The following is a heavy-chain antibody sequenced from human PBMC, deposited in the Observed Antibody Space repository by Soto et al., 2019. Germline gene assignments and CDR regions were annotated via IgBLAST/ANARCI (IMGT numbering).Heavy chain of an antibody. Sequence: QVYLHQSGPGLVKPSGTQSLTCAVSGDSISSTHWWTWVRQTPGKGLEWIGEVYHSGSTSYNPSLKIRVTISVDKSNNQFSLKLTSVTAAATAVYYCATLPPRIVVTVLPIPTWGQGTLVSVSS. J-gene: IGHJ5*02. CDR2: VYHSGST. V-gene: IGHV4-4*02. D-gene: IGHD2-21*01. CDR3: ATLPPRIVVTVLPIPT. CDR1: GDSISSTHW.